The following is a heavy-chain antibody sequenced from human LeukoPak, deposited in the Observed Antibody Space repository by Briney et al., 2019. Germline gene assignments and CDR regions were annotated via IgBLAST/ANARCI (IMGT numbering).Heavy chain of an antibody. D-gene: IGHD4-23*01. CDR3: ARGGYGGYWYFDL. Sequence: GGSLRLSCAASGFIVSSNYMSWVRQAPGKGLEWVSVIYRGGSTYYADSVKGRFTISRDNSKNTLYLQMNSLRAEDTAVYYCARGGYGGYWYFDLWGRGTLVTVSS. CDR2: IYRGGST. CDR1: GFIVSSNY. J-gene: IGHJ2*01. V-gene: IGHV3-53*01.